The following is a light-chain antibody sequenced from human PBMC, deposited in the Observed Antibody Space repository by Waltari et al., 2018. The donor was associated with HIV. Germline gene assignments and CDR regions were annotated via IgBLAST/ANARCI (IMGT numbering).Light chain of an antibody. CDR3: LQTYSGRLT. Sequence: DIQMTRSPSSLSASVGDRVTITCRASQNINNYLNCYQHKPGKVPRLLIYAASNLESGAPSRFSGSGFGTDFTLTINNLQHEDFATYYCLQTYSGRLTFGPGTRVDFK. J-gene: IGKJ3*01. CDR2: AAS. CDR1: QNINNY. V-gene: IGKV1-39*01.